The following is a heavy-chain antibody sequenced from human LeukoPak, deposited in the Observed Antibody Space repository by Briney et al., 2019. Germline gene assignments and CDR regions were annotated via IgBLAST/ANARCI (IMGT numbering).Heavy chain of an antibody. CDR1: GFXVXSNY. CDR3: ASGRGRASDYYYGMDV. V-gene: IGHV3-53*01. Sequence: GGXXXXSXAXXGFXVXSNYMSWVRQAPGKRLEWVSVIYSGGDTYYADSVKGRFTISRDNSKNTLYLQMNSLRAEDTAGYYCASGRGRASDYYYGMDVWGQGTTVTVSS. J-gene: IGHJ6*02. CDR2: IYSGGDT. D-gene: IGHD3-10*01.